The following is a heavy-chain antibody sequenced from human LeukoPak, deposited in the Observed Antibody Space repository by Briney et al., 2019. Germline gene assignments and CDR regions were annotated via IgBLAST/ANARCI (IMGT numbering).Heavy chain of an antibody. CDR1: GFTFSSYS. CDR2: ISSSSYI. V-gene: IGHV3-21*01. J-gene: IGHJ4*02. CDR3: ARDLLDDSSLVGY. D-gene: IGHD3-22*01. Sequence: PGGSLRLSCAASGFTFSSYSMNWVRQAPGKGLEWVSSISSSSYIYYADSVKGRFTISRDNAKNSLYLQMNSLRAEDTAVYYCARDLLDDSSLVGYWGQGTLVTVSS.